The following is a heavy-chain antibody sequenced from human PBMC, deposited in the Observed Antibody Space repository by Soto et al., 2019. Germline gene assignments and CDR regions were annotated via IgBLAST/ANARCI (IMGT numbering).Heavy chain of an antibody. Sequence: PSETLSLTCTVSGASISDSSYYWVWIRQPPGKGLQWIGTIYYSGSTYYDASLKSRVTIFVETSKSQLSLKLRSVTAADTAVYYCARGGSHSIDSWGQGTPVTVSS. CDR2: IYYSGST. D-gene: IGHD1-26*01. J-gene: IGHJ4*02. CDR3: ARGGSHSIDS. CDR1: GASISDSSYY. V-gene: IGHV4-39*01.